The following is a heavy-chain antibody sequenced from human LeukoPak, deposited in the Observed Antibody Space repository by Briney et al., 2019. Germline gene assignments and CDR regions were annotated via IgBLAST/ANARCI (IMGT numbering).Heavy chain of an antibody. CDR3: ARDSGVEMATD. J-gene: IGHJ4*02. CDR1: GGSISSYY. CDR2: IYYSGST. Sequence: SETLSLTCTVSGGSISSYYWSWIRQPPGKGLEWIGYIYYSGSTNYNPSLKSRVTISVDTSKNQFSLKLSSVTAADTAVYYCARDSGVEMATDWGQGTLVTVSS. D-gene: IGHD5-24*01. V-gene: IGHV4-59*01.